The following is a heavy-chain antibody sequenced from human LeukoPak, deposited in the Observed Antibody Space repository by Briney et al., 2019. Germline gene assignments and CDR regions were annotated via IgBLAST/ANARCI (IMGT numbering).Heavy chain of an antibody. D-gene: IGHD3-16*01. CDR1: GFIFNSYG. Sequence: GGSLRLSCAASGFIFNSYGMHCVRQAPGKGLEWVALIWYDGTNQYYADSVKGRFTISRDNSKNTLYLQMNSLRAEATATYYCASLQGLLLGELPPHQSIDYWGQGTLVTVSS. CDR2: IWYDGTNQ. V-gene: IGHV3-33*01. J-gene: IGHJ4*02. CDR3: ASLQGLLLGELPPHQSIDY.